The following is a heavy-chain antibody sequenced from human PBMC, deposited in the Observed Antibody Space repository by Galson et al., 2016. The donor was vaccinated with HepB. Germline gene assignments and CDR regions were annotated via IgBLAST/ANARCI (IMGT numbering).Heavy chain of an antibody. V-gene: IGHV3-23*01. D-gene: IGHD3-16*02. CDR3: AKEFYDYVWGNYRPRPVDY. CDR2: ISGSGGST. Sequence: SLRLSCAASGFAFSTYVMSWVRQAPGKGLEWVSAISGSGGSTYYADSVKGRFTISRDNSKNTLYLQMNSLRAEVTAVYYCAKEFYDYVWGNYRPRPVDYWGQGTLVTVSS. J-gene: IGHJ4*02. CDR1: GFAFSTYV.